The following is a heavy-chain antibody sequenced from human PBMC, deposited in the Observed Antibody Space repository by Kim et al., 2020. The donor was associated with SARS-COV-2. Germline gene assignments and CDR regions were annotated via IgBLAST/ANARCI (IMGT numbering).Heavy chain of an antibody. CDR2: ISSSSSYI. V-gene: IGHV3-21*01. CDR1: GFTFSSYS. Sequence: GGSLRLSCAASGFTFSSYSMNWVRQAPGKGLEWVSSISSSSSYIYYADSVKGRFTISRDNAKNSLYLQMNSLRAEDTAVYYCARGNFDWLLYGQGHFDYWGQGTLVTVSS. D-gene: IGHD3-9*01. J-gene: IGHJ4*02. CDR3: ARGNFDWLLYGQGHFDY.